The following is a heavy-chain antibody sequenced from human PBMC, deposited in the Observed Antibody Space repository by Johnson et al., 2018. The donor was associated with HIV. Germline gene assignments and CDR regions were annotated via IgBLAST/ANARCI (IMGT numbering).Heavy chain of an antibody. Sequence: VQLVESGGGLVKPGGSLRLSCAASGFTFSNAWMSWVRQAPGMGLQWVGRIKSKTDGGTTDYAAPVKGRFTISRDDSKNTLYLQMNSLKTEDTAVYYCTTDSLDYYGSGSPDGVVAFDIWGQGTMVTVSS. CDR1: GFTFSNAW. CDR2: IKSKTDGGTT. D-gene: IGHD3-10*01. J-gene: IGHJ3*02. V-gene: IGHV3-15*01. CDR3: TTDSLDYYGSGSPDGVVAFDI.